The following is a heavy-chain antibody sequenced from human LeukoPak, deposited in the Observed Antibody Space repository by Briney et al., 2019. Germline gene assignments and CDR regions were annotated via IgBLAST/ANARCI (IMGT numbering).Heavy chain of an antibody. D-gene: IGHD2-21*01. Sequence: ASVKVSCKASGYTFTDYLIHWVRQAPGQGLEWMGWINPKSGDTKFEHKFQGRVTMTRDTSISTAYVELSRLRSDDTAVYYCARDLIGDHDAFDIWGQGTMVTVSS. CDR2: INPKSGDT. CDR1: GYTFTDYL. J-gene: IGHJ3*02. V-gene: IGHV1-2*02. CDR3: ARDLIGDHDAFDI.